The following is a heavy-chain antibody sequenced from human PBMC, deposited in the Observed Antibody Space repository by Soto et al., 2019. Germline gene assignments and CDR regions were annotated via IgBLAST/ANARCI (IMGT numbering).Heavy chain of an antibody. CDR3: ASDTGGAVAGTGWFDP. D-gene: IGHD6-19*01. CDR2: INPNSGGT. V-gene: IGHV1-2*04. Sequence: GASVKVSCKASGYTFTGYYMHWVRQAPGQGLEWMGWINPNSGGTNYAQKFQGWVTMTRDTSISTAYMELSRLRSDDTAVYYCASDTGGAVAGTGWFDPWGQGTLVTVSS. CDR1: GYTFTGYY. J-gene: IGHJ5*02.